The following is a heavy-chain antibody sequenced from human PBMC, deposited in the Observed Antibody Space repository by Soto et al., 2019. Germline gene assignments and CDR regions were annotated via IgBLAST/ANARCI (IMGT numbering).Heavy chain of an antibody. Sequence: SETLSLTCNVSGGSMRTYYWGWIRQPPGKGLEWIGYIYYSGSTYYNPSLKSRVTISVDTSKNQFSLKLSSVTAADTAVYYCARESVMATPTGDFDIWGQGTMVTVSS. V-gene: IGHV4-59*06. CDR1: GGSMRTYY. J-gene: IGHJ3*02. CDR2: IYYSGST. D-gene: IGHD7-27*01. CDR3: ARESVMATPTGDFDI.